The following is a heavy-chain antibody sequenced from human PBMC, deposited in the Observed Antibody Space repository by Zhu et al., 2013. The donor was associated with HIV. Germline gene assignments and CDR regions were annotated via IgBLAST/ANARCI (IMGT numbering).Heavy chain of an antibody. CDR1: GGSISSSSYY. CDR3: ARYSSSWTVKLEYDAFDI. V-gene: IGHV4-39*07. D-gene: IGHD6-13*01. J-gene: IGHJ3*02. Sequence: QVQLQESGPGLVKPSETLSLTCTVSGGSISSSSYYWGWIRQPPGKGLEWIGSIYYSGSTYYNPSLKSRVTISVDTSKNQFSLKLSSVTAADTAVYYCARYSSSWTVKLEYDAFDIWGQGTMVTVSS. CDR2: IYYSGST.